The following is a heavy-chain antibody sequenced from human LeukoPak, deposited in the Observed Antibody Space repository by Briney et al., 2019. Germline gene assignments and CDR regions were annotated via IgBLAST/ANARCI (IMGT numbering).Heavy chain of an antibody. J-gene: IGHJ3*02. CDR1: GFTFSSYW. Sequence: GGSLRLSCAASGFTFSSYWMSWVRQAPGKGLEWVANIKQDGSEKYYVDSVKGRFTISRDNAKNSLYLQMNSLRPEDTAVYYCARSSCGGDCYWLGRAFDIWGQGTMVTVSS. V-gene: IGHV3-7*01. D-gene: IGHD2-21*02. CDR2: IKQDGSEK. CDR3: ARSSCGGDCYWLGRAFDI.